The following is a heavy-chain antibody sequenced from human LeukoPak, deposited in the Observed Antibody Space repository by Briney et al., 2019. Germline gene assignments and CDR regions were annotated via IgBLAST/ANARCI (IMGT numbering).Heavy chain of an antibody. V-gene: IGHV3-7*01. CDR2: IKQDGSEK. J-gene: IGHJ5*02. CDR3: ARERGSGSYHPFDP. CDR1: GFTFSSYW. D-gene: IGHD3-10*01. Sequence: GGSLRLSCAASGFTFSSYWMSWVRQAPGKGLEWVANIKQDGSEKNYVDSVKGRFTISRDNAKNLLYLQMNSLRAEDTAVYYCARERGSGSYHPFDPWGQGTLATVSS.